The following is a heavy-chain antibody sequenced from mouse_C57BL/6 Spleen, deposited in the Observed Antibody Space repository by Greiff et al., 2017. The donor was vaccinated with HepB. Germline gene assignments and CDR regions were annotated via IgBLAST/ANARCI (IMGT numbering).Heavy chain of an antibody. CDR2: ISYSGST. J-gene: IGHJ4*01. V-gene: IGHV3-1*01. CDR1: GYSITSGYD. CDR3: ARDGDLLGAMDY. D-gene: IGHD2-1*01. Sequence: DVKLQESGPGMVKPSQSLSLTCTVTGYSITSGYDWHWIRHFPGNKLEWMGYISYSGSTNYNPSLKSRISITHDTSKNHFFLKLNSVTTEDTATYYCARDGDLLGAMDYWGQGTSVTVSS.